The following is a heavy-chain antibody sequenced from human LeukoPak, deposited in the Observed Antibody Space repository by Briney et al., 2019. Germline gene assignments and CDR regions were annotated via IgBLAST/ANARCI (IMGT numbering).Heavy chain of an antibody. CDR3: ARGQQLFGEDWFDP. Sequence: SVKVSCKASGGSFSSYAISWVRQAPGQGLEWVGGIIPIFGTANYAQKFQGRVTITTDESTSTAYMELSSLRSEDTAVYYCARGQQLFGEDWFDPLGQGTLVTVSS. CDR2: IIPIFGTA. D-gene: IGHD6-13*01. J-gene: IGHJ5*02. CDR1: GGSFSSYA. V-gene: IGHV1-69*05.